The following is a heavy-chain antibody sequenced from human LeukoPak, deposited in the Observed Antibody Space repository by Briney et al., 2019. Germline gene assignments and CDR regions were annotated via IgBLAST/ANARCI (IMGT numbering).Heavy chain of an antibody. J-gene: IGHJ4*02. D-gene: IGHD6-6*01. CDR3: ARDREYSSSSDY. CDR1: GYTFTSYG. CDR2: ISAYNGNT. Sequence: ASVKVSCKASGYTFTSYGISWVRQAPGQGLEWMGWISAYNGNTNYAQKLQGRVTMTTDTSTSTVYMELRSLRSDDTAVYYCARDREYSSSSDYWGQGTLVTVSS. V-gene: IGHV1-18*01.